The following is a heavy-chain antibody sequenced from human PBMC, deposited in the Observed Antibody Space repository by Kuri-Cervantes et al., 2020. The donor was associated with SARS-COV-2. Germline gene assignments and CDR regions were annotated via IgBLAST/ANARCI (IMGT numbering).Heavy chain of an antibody. CDR1: GFTFSSYA. CDR2: ISGSGGST. V-gene: IGHV3-23*01. Sequence: GGSLRLSCAASGFTFSSYAMSWVRQAPGKGLEWVSAISGSGGSTYYADSVKGRFTISRDNSKNTLYLQMNSLRAEDTAVYYCSKDLSIFGVAADAFDIWGQGTMVTVSS. D-gene: IGHD3-3*01. J-gene: IGHJ3*02. CDR3: SKDLSIFGVAADAFDI.